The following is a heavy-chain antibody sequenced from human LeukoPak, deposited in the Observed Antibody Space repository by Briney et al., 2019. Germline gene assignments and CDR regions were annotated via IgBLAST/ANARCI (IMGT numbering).Heavy chain of an antibody. CDR3: ARAPTVTTLGN. CDR1: GFIFSSYS. Sequence: GGSLRLSCAASGFIFSSYSMNWVRQAPGKGLEWVSSISSSSSDIYYADSVKGRFTISRDNAKNSLYLQMNSLRAEDTAVYYCARAPTVTTLGNWGQGTLVTVSS. V-gene: IGHV3-21*01. CDR2: ISSSSSDI. J-gene: IGHJ4*02. D-gene: IGHD4-17*01.